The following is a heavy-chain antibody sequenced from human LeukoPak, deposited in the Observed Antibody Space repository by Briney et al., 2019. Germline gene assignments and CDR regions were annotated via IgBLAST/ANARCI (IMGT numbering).Heavy chain of an antibody. Sequence: ASVKVSCKASGCTFGTYGFTWVRQAPGQGLEWMGWISADTHNTIYAQNLQARVTMTTDTSTTTAYMELRSLTSDDTAVYYCARGAWGQVTFTYWGQGTLVTVSS. CDR2: ISADTHNT. J-gene: IGHJ4*02. CDR1: GCTFGTYG. D-gene: IGHD3-10*01. CDR3: ARGAWGQVTFTY. V-gene: IGHV1-18*01.